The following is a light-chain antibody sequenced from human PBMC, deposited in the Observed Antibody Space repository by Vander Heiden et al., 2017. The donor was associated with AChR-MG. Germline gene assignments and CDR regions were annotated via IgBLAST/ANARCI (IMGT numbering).Light chain of an antibody. J-gene: IGKJ1*01. CDR3: QQSYVIPRT. V-gene: IGKV1-39*01. Sequence: QVTQSPSSLSASVGDRITITCRASQTFNNYLNWYQQKPGKAPNLLIYAASNLQSGVPSRFSGSGSGTDFTLTISNLHPEDFATYYCQQSYVIPRTFGQGTKVEIK. CDR2: AAS. CDR1: QTFNNY.